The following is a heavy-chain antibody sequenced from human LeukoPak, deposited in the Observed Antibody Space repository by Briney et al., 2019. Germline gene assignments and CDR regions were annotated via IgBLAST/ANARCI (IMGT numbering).Heavy chain of an antibody. CDR2: IIPIFGTA. J-gene: IGHJ4*02. Sequence: SVKVSCTASGGTFSSYAISWVRQAPGQGLEWIGGIIPIFGTANYAQKFQGRVTITADESTSTAYMELSSLRSEDTAVYYCARRSGYGDYQFDYWGQGTLVTVSS. D-gene: IGHD4-17*01. V-gene: IGHV1-69*13. CDR3: ARRSGYGDYQFDY. CDR1: GGTFSSYA.